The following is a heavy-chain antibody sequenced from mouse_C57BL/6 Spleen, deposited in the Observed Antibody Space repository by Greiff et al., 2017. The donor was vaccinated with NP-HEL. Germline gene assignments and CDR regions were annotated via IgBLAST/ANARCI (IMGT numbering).Heavy chain of an antibody. Sequence: VQLQQSGPELVKPGASVKISCKASGYSFTGYYMNWVKQSPEKSPEWIGEINPSTGGTTYNQKFKAKATLTVDQSSSTAYMQLKSLTSEDSAVYYCAREGLGRNWGQGTTLTVSS. CDR2: INPSTGGT. CDR3: AREGLGRN. J-gene: IGHJ2*01. D-gene: IGHD3-3*01. CDR1: GYSFTGYY. V-gene: IGHV1-42*01.